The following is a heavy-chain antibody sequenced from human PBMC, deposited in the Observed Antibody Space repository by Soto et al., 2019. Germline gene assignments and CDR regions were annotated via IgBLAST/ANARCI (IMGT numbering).Heavy chain of an antibody. CDR3: ARDMSGGTYNYYCGMDV. V-gene: IGHV3-23*01. CDR1: GFTFSSYA. J-gene: IGHJ6*02. Sequence: EVQLLESGGGLGQPGGSLRLSCAASGFTFSSYAMTWVRQAPGRGLEWVSAISGTGSPTYYADSVKGRFTISRDNSKNTLYLKMNSLRADDTAVYYCARDMSGGTYNYYCGMDVWGQGTTVTVSS. D-gene: IGHD1-26*01. CDR2: ISGTGSPT.